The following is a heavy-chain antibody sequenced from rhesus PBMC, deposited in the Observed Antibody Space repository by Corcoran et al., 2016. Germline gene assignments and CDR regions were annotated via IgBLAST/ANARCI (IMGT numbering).Heavy chain of an antibody. J-gene: IGHJ6*01. CDR3: AREGGSYYYGLDS. CDR1: GFTFSGYE. V-gene: IGHV3-115*01. CDR2: FGGDSRSP. D-gene: IGHD3-16*01. Sequence: EVQLAESGGGLVQPGGSLRLSCAASGFTFSGYEMHWVRQAPGKGLESVSVFGGDSRSPPYSDSVKCRFPSSRDNATHSLSLQMNSLRAADTAVYYCAREGGSYYYGLDSWGQGVVVTVSS.